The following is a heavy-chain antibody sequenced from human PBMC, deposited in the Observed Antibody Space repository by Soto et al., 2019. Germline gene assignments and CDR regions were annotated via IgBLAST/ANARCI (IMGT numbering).Heavy chain of an antibody. Sequence: ASVKVSCKASGYTFTNYEINWVRQATGQGLEWMGWMNPGSGNTGYAHKFQGRVTMTRDISISTAYMELSRLGSDDTAIYYCERMASSGSLNWFDPWGQGTLVTASS. CDR3: ERMASSGSLNWFDP. J-gene: IGHJ5*02. CDR2: MNPGSGNT. D-gene: IGHD3-22*01. V-gene: IGHV1-8*01. CDR1: GYTFTNYE.